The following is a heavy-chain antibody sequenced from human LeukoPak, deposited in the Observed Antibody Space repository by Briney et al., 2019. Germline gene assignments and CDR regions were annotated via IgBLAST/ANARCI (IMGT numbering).Heavy chain of an antibody. CDR1: GFTFSSYA. J-gene: IGHJ4*02. CDR3: AKGYSGWYVDLNDY. Sequence: GGSLRLSCAASGFTFSSYAMSWVRQAPGKGLEWVSAISGSGGSTYYADSVKGRFTISRDNSKNTLYLQMNSLRAEDTAVYYSAKGYSGWYVDLNDYWGQGTLVTVSS. D-gene: IGHD6-19*01. CDR2: ISGSGGST. V-gene: IGHV3-23*01.